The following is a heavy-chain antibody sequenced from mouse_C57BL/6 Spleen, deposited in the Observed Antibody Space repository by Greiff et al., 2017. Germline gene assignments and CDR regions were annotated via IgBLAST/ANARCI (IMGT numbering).Heavy chain of an antibody. Sequence: EVNVVESGGDLVKPGGSLKLSCAASGFTFSSYGMSWVRQTPDKRLEWVATISSGGSYTYYPDSVKGRFTISRDNAKNTLYLQMSSLKSEDTAMYYCARRYDYDSYYAMDYWGQGTSVTVSS. V-gene: IGHV5-6*02. J-gene: IGHJ4*01. CDR3: ARRYDYDSYYAMDY. CDR2: ISSGGSYT. CDR1: GFTFSSYG. D-gene: IGHD2-4*01.